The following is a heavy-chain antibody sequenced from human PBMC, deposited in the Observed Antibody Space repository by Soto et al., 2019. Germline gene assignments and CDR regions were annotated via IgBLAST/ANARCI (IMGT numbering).Heavy chain of an antibody. CDR3: ARPDYGSGSYPDY. J-gene: IGHJ4*02. CDR1: GFTFSSYA. CDR2: ISYDGSNK. Sequence: QVQLVESGGGVVQPGRSLRLSCAASGFTFSSYAMQWVRQAPGKGLEWVAVISYDGSNKYYADSVKGRFTISRHNSKNTLYLQMNSLRAEDTAVYYCARPDYGSGSYPDYWGQGTLVTVSS. V-gene: IGHV3-30-3*01. D-gene: IGHD3-10*01.